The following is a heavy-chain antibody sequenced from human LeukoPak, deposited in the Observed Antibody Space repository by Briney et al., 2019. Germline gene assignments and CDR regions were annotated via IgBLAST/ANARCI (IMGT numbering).Heavy chain of an antibody. J-gene: IGHJ4*02. CDR3: AKDYYYDSSGNLGEYYFDY. Sequence: PGGSLRLSCAASGFTFSSYAMSWVRQAPGKGLEWVSAISGSGGSTYYADSVKGRFTISRDNSKNTLYLQMNSLRAEDTAVYYCAKDYYYDSSGNLGEYYFDYWGQGTLVTVSS. V-gene: IGHV3-23*01. CDR2: ISGSGGST. CDR1: GFTFSSYA. D-gene: IGHD3-22*01.